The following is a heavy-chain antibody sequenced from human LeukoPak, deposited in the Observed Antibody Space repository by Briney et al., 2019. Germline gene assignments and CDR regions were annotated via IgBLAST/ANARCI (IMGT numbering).Heavy chain of an antibody. V-gene: IGHV3-21*01. D-gene: IGHD1-26*01. CDR2: ISSSSSYI. CDR3: GRVLVGGTNWFDP. CDR1: GFTFSSYS. J-gene: IGHJ5*02. Sequence: GGSLRLSCAASGFTFSSYSMNWVRQAPGKGLEWVSSISSSSSYIYYADSGKGRFTISRNNAKNSLYLQMNSVGAEDAAVYYCGRVLVGGTNWFDPWGQGTLVTVSS.